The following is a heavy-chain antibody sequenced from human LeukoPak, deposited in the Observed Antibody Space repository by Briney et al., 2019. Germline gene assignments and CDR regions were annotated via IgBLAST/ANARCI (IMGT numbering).Heavy chain of an antibody. V-gene: IGHV3-30*02. J-gene: IGHJ6*04. Sequence: GGSLRLSCAASGFTFSSYGMHWVRQAPGKGLEWVAFIRYDGSNKYYADSVKGRFTISRDNSKNTLYLQMNSLRAEDTAVYYCATVYSSSPGMDVWGKGTTVTVSS. CDR3: ATVYSSSPGMDV. CDR2: IRYDGSNK. CDR1: GFTFSSYG. D-gene: IGHD6-6*01.